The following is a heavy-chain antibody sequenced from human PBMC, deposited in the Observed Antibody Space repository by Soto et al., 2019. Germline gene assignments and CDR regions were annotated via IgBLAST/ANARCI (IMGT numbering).Heavy chain of an antibody. CDR3: AKWSYLDY. D-gene: IGHD3-3*01. Sequence: DVQLSESGGGLVQSGGSLRLSCAASGFSFSSNAMSWVGQAPGKGLEWVSTISGSDGKTYYADSVKGRFSISRDTSKNTLYLQMNSLRVDDTAVYYCAKWSYLDYWGQGTRVTVSS. J-gene: IGHJ4*02. V-gene: IGHV3-23*01. CDR2: ISGSDGKT. CDR1: GFSFSSNA.